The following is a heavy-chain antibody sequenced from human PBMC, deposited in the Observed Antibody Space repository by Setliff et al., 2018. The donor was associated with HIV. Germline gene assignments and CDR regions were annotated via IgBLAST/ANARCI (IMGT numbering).Heavy chain of an antibody. V-gene: IGHV3-73*01. CDR2: IRSETNTYAT. Sequence: GGSLRLSCAASGFTFSGSAMHWVRQASGKGLEWVGRIRSETNTYATAYAASVKGRFTISRDDSKSSLYLQMNSLRTEDTAVYYCVKVGDVYNYDDWGQGTLVTVSS. CDR3: VKVGDVYNYDD. D-gene: IGHD1-1*01. CDR1: GFTFSGSA. J-gene: IGHJ4*02.